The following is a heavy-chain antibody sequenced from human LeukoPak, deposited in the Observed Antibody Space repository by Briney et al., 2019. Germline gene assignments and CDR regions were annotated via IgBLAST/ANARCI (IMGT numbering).Heavy chain of an antibody. D-gene: IGHD2-15*01. J-gene: IGHJ4*02. CDR3: ARRVSHTVPETIPVRYCSGGSCYKHFDY. Sequence: SETLSLTCTVSGGSISSSSYYWGWIRQPPGKGLEWIGSIYYSGSTYYNPSLKSRVTISVDTSKNQFSLKLSSVTAADTAVYYCARRVSHTVPETIPVRYCSGGSCYKHFDYWGQGTLVTVSS. CDR2: IYYSGST. CDR1: GGSISSSSYY. V-gene: IGHV4-39*01.